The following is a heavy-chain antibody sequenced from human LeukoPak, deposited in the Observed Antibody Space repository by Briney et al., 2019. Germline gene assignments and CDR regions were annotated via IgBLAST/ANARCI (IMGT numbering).Heavy chain of an antibody. CDR1: GFTFSSYE. V-gene: IGHV3-48*03. D-gene: IGHD3-16*01. Sequence: GGSLRLSCAASGFTFSSYEMNWVRQAPGKGLEWVSSIDSSGVSTFCVASLRGRFTISRDNAKNSLYLQMNSLRAEDTAVYHCVRGDRRDFWGQGTLVTVSS. J-gene: IGHJ4*02. CDR3: VRGDRRDF. CDR2: IDSSGVST.